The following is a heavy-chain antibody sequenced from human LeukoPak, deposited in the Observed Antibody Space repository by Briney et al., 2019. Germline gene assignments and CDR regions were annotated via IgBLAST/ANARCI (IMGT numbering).Heavy chain of an antibody. V-gene: IGHV1-18*01. D-gene: IGHD2-2*01. J-gene: IGHJ4*02. Sequence: ASVTLSCKASGYTFTSYGISWIRQAPRQGLEWMGWISGYSGNTEYAQKVQGRVIMTTDTSASTAYMELRSLSSDDTAVYYCARVKDYCTTTSCFDYWGQGTLVTVSS. CDR2: ISGYSGNT. CDR3: ARVKDYCTTTSCFDY. CDR1: GYTFTSYG.